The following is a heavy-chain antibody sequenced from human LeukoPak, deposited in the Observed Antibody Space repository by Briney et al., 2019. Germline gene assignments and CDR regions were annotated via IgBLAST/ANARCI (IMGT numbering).Heavy chain of an antibody. V-gene: IGHV4-34*01. Sequence: PSETLSLTCAVYGGSFSGYYWSWIRQPPGKGLEWIGEINHSGSTNYNPSLKSRVTISVDASKNQFSLKLSSVTAADTAVYYCAAQYWYFDLWGRGTLVTVSS. CDR2: INHSGST. CDR1: GGSFSGYY. J-gene: IGHJ2*01. CDR3: AAQYWYFDL.